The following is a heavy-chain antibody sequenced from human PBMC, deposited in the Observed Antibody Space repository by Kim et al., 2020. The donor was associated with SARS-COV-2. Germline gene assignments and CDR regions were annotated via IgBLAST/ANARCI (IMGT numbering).Heavy chain of an antibody. J-gene: IGHJ6*02. V-gene: IGHV1-46*01. CDR2: INPSGGST. CDR1: GYTFTSYY. Sequence: ASVKVSCKASGYTFTSYYMHWVRQAPGQGLEWMGIINPSGGSTSYAQKFQGRVTMTRDTSTSTVYMELSSLRSEDTAVYYCARETSGGLAAAGPYYYYGMDVWGQGTTVTVSS. D-gene: IGHD6-13*01. CDR3: ARETSGGLAAAGPYYYYGMDV.